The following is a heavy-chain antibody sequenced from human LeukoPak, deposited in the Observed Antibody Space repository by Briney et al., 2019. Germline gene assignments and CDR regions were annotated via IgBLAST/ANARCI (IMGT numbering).Heavy chain of an antibody. J-gene: IGHJ4*02. CDR2: IQSRNYGGAT. CDR1: GFTFGDYG. D-gene: IGHD3-22*01. V-gene: IGHV3-49*04. Sequence: PGGSLRLSCIGSGFTFGDYGMSWVRQAPGKGLEWVGFIQSRNYGGATQYAASVKGRFTISRDDSKSIAFLQMNSLRAEDTAVYYCARGQFRLEGLVVVTFDYWGLGTLVTVSS. CDR3: ARGQFRLEGLVVVTFDY.